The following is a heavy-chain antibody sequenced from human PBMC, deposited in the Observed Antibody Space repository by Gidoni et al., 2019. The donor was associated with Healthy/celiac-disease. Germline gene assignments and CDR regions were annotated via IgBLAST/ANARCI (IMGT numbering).Heavy chain of an antibody. Sequence: EVQLAESGGGLVKLGGSLRLPCPAPGSTFSNSWMSWVRQAPGKGLEWVGRIKSKTDDGTTDYAAPVKGRFTISRDDSRNTLYLQMNSLKAEGTAVYYCTTGQGFRGYWGQGTLVTVSS. D-gene: IGHD3-10*01. J-gene: IGHJ4*02. CDR2: IKSKTDDGTT. V-gene: IGHV3-15*01. CDR1: GSTFSNSW. CDR3: TTGQGFRGY.